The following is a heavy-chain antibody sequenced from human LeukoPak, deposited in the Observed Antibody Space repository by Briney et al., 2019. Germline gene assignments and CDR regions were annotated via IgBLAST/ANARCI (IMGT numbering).Heavy chain of an antibody. J-gene: IGHJ4*02. CDR2: INPSGGT. V-gene: IGHV1-46*01. CDR3: ARDPGSGWFDY. D-gene: IGHD6-19*01. Sequence: ASVKVSCKVSGYTFSIYNIHWVRQAPGQGLEWMGIINPSGGTSYAQNLQGRITMTRDTSTSTVYMELSSLRSEDTAVYYCARDPGSGWFDYWGQGTLVTVSS. CDR1: GYTFSIYN.